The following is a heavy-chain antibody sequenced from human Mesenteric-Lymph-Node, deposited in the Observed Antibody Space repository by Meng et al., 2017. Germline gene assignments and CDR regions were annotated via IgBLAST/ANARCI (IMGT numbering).Heavy chain of an antibody. CDR1: GFTFDDYA. Sequence: GESLKISCAASGFTFDDYAMHWVRQAPGKGLEWVSGINWNGGSTGYADSVKGRFTISRDNAKNSLYLQMNSLRAEDTALYYCARVFLYYYDSARLNPGGYYFDYWGQGKLVNGAS. CDR3: ARVFLYYYDSARLNPGGYYFDY. J-gene: IGHJ4*01. CDR2: INWNGGST. V-gene: IGHV3-20*04. D-gene: IGHD3-22*01.